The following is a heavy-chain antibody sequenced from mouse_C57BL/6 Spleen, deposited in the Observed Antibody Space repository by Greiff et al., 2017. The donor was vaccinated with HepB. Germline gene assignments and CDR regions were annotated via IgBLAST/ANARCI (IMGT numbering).Heavy chain of an antibody. CDR2: IDPSDSET. J-gene: IGHJ2*01. D-gene: IGHD3-2*02. CDR3: ARGGQLRLERGLDY. V-gene: IGHV1-52*01. CDR1: GYTFTSYW. Sequence: QVQLQQPGAELVRPGSSVKLSCKASGYTFTSYWMHWVKQRPIQGLEWIGNIDPSDSETHYNQKFKDKATLTVDKSSSTAYMQLSSLTSEDSAVYYCARGGQLRLERGLDYWGQGTTLTVSS.